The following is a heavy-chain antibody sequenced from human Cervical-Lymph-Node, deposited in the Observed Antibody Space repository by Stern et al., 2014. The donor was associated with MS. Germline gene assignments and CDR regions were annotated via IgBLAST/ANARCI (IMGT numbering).Heavy chain of an antibody. CDR1: GYTFTNYY. Sequence: QLVQSRAAVKKPGASVKVSCKASGYTFTNYYMHWVRQTTGQGIEWMGIINHSGRSTNYAQKFQGRVTVTSDTSTSTVYMELSSLRSEDTAVYYCARGLRDYGDYEGYYLDYWGQGALVTVSS. D-gene: IGHD4-17*01. J-gene: IGHJ4*02. CDR2: INHSGRST. V-gene: IGHV1-46*01. CDR3: ARGLRDYGDYEGYYLDY.